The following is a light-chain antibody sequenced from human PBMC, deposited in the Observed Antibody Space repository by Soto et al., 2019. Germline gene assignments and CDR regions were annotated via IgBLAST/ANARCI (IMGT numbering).Light chain of an antibody. CDR2: SAS. CDR1: QTISSS. V-gene: IGKV1-39*01. Sequence: DIQMTQSPSSLSASVGDRVTITCRASQTISSSLNWYQQKPGKAPKLLICSASSLQSGVPSRFSGSGSGTDFTLTISSLQPEDSGSFYCQQSYSTPLTFGGGTKVEIK. J-gene: IGKJ4*01. CDR3: QQSYSTPLT.